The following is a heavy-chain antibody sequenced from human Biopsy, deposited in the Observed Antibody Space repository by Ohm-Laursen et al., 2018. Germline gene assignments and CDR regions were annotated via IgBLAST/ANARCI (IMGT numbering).Heavy chain of an antibody. CDR3: ARGMRSSGWPYFDS. V-gene: IGHV4-61*01. Sequence: PSQTLSLTCTVSGDSVSSGSFYWTWIRQPPGQGLEYIGYIYDRGSTANYNPSLESLVTMSVDMPKNQFSLKLSSVTAADMAIYYCARGMRSSGWPYFDSWGQGTLVTVSS. CDR1: GDSVSSGSFY. J-gene: IGHJ4*02. CDR2: IYDRGSTA. D-gene: IGHD6-19*01.